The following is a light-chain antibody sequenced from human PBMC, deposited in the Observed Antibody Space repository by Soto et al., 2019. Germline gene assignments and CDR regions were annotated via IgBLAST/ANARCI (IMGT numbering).Light chain of an antibody. Sequence: DIQMTQSPSSLSPSVGDRVTITCLASKSISSYLHWYQQKPGKARNLLIYAASTLQSGVPSRFSGSGSGTDFTLTISSLQPEDFATYFCQHGYSTPLTFGGGTKVDIK. CDR1: KSISSY. J-gene: IGKJ4*01. CDR3: QHGYSTPLT. V-gene: IGKV1-39*01. CDR2: AAS.